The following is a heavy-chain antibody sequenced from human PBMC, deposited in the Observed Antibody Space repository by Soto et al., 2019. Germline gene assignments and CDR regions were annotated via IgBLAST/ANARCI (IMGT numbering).Heavy chain of an antibody. Sequence: QVQLVQSGAEVKKPGASVKVSCKASGYTFTSYDINWVRQATGQGLEWMGWMNPNSGNTGYAQKFQGRVTMTRNTSISTADMELSSLRSEDTAVYYCARTRGYCSSTSCPGGYYYYGMDVWGQGTTVTVSS. CDR1: GYTFTSYD. J-gene: IGHJ6*02. V-gene: IGHV1-8*01. CDR3: ARTRGYCSSTSCPGGYYYYGMDV. CDR2: MNPNSGNT. D-gene: IGHD2-2*01.